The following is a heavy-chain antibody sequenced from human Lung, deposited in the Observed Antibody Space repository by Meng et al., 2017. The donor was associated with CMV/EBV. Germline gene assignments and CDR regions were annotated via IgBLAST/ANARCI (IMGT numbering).Heavy chain of an antibody. CDR1: GFIFSNYA. Sequence: GGSLRLXCAASGFIFSNYAMSWVRQAPGKGLEWISFMSGSGSMMFYVDSVRGRFTISRDSSKNTLYLQMNGLRAEDTAVYYCAKKGGDGALHYFDYWGQGTXVXVSS. J-gene: IGHJ4*02. CDR2: MSGSGSMM. D-gene: IGHD3-16*01. V-gene: IGHV3-23*01. CDR3: AKKGGDGALHYFDY.